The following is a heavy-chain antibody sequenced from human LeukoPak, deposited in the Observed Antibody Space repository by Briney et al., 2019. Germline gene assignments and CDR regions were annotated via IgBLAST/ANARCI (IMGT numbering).Heavy chain of an antibody. CDR2: INPYSGDT. Sequence: ASVKVSCKASGGTFSSYAISWVRQAPGQGLEWMGGINPYSGDTKYAQKFQGRVTMTRDTSISTAYMELSSLRSEDTAVYYCARGNYYMDVWGKGTTVTVSS. CDR3: ARGNYYMDV. J-gene: IGHJ6*03. CDR1: GGTFSSYA. V-gene: IGHV1-2*02.